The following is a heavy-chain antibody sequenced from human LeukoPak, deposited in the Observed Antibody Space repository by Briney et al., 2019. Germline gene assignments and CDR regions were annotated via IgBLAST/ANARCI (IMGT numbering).Heavy chain of an antibody. CDR2: IYYSGST. CDR1: GGSISSSSYY. J-gene: IGHJ6*02. Sequence: PSETLSLTCTVSGGSISSSSYYWGWIRQPPGKGLEWIGSIYYSGSTYYNPSLKSRVTISVDTSKNQFSLKLSSVTAADTAVYYCARQGDGYYYYGMDVWGQGTTVTVSS. V-gene: IGHV4-39*01. CDR3: ARQGDGYYYYGMDV. D-gene: IGHD3-16*01.